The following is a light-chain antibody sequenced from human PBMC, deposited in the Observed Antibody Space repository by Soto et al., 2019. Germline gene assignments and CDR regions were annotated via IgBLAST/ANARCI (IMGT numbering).Light chain of an antibody. J-gene: IGKJ1*01. V-gene: IGKV1-5*03. CDR3: QQYNSYPLT. CDR1: QRISNW. Sequence: DIQMTQSPSTLSASVGDRVTITCRASQRISNWLAWYQQKPGKAPKLLIYKASSVENGVPSRFSGSGSGTEFTLSISSLQPGDFATYYCQQYNSYPLTFGQGTKVEIK. CDR2: KAS.